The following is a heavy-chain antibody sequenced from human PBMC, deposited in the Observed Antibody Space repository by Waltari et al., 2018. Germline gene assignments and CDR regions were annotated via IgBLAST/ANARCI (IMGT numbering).Heavy chain of an antibody. D-gene: IGHD1-26*01. CDR3: AREYSEFNDALDA. Sequence: VQLEESGGGLVQPGGSLRLSCEASGFTLMTSWMSWVRQAPGKGLEWVANIKEDGSERHYVDSVKGRFTISRDNSRNSLYLQKDSLRGEDTAVYFCAREYSEFNDALDAWGQGTLVTVSS. V-gene: IGHV3-7*01. CDR1: GFTLMTSW. J-gene: IGHJ5*02. CDR2: IKEDGSER.